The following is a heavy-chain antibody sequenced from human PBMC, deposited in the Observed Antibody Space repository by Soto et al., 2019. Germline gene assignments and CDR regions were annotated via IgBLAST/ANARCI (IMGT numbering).Heavy chain of an antibody. CDR2: INGANGNT. CDR1: GYSFSDYD. D-gene: IGHD2-15*01. J-gene: IGHJ4*02. CDR3: ARDGPEYCSGGSCYRPWFDQ. V-gene: IGHV1-3*01. Sequence: QVHLVQSGAEVKKPGASVKVSCKASGYSFSDYDIHWVRQAPGQRPEWMGGINGANGNTLYSQKFQGGFESARDTSASTIYMGLSSIRSEDSALYYGARDGPEYCSGGSCYRPWFDQWGQGTLVTVSS.